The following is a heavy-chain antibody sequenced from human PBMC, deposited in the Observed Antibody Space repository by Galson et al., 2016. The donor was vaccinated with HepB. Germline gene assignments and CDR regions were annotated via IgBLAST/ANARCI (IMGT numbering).Heavy chain of an antibody. V-gene: IGHV3-7*03. Sequence: SLRLSCAVSGFRFSDFWMSRVRQAPGKGLEWVANIRPDGRDSEYVDSDVKGRFTISRDNVKNSLYLQMSRLRSEDTAVYYCAKHGLSAGDYWGQGTLVTVSS. J-gene: IGHJ4*02. CDR3: AKHGLSAGDY. CDR2: IRPDGRDS. D-gene: IGHD5-24*01. CDR1: GFRFSDFW.